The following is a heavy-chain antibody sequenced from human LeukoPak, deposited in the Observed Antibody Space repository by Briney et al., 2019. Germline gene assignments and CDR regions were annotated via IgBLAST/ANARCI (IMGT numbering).Heavy chain of an antibody. V-gene: IGHV1-2*02. CDR1: GYTFTGYY. CDR2: INPNSGGT. Sequence: GASVKVSCKASGYTFTGYYMHWVRQAPGQGLEWMGWINPNSGGTNYAQKFQGRVTMTRDTSISTAYMELSRLRSDDTAVYYCARSTKRATQNTAMSFNYWGQGTLVTVSS. D-gene: IGHD5-18*01. J-gene: IGHJ4*02. CDR3: ARSTKRATQNTAMSFNY.